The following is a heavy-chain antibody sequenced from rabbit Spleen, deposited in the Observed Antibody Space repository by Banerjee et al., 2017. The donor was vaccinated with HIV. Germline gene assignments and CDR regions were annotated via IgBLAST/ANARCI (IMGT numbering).Heavy chain of an antibody. V-gene: IGHV1S40*01. CDR2: IDPVFGIT. D-gene: IGHD8-1*01. CDR3: ARDGTGGSYFAL. CDR1: GVSLSSNYY. J-gene: IGHJ6*01. Sequence: QSLEESGGGLVKPGASLTLTCKASGVSLSSNYYMCWVRQAPGKGLEWIGYIDPVFGITYYANWVNGRFSISRENAQNTVFLQMTSLTAADTATYFCARDGTGGSYFALWGPGTLVTVS.